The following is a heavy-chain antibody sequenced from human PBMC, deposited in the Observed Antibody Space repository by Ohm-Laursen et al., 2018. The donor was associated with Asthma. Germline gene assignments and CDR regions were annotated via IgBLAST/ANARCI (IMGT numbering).Heavy chain of an antibody. CDR3: ARDNRRGSAFDI. CDR2: IYYSGST. Sequence: SDTLSLTCTVSGGSISSGGYYWSWIRQHPGKGLEWIGYIYYSGSTYYNPSLKSRVTISVDTSKNQFSLKLSSVTAADTAVYYCARDNRRGSAFDIWGQGTMVTVSS. J-gene: IGHJ3*02. CDR1: GGSISSGGYY. V-gene: IGHV4-31*03. D-gene: IGHD2/OR15-2a*01.